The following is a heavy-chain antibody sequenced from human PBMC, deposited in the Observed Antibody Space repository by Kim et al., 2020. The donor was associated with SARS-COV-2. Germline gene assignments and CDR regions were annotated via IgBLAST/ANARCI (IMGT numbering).Heavy chain of an antibody. D-gene: IGHD4-17*01. Sequence: ARFTISRDHSKSTLYLQMNSLRAEDTAVYYCAKDFRATVTTGRFYYMDVWGKGTTVTVSS. J-gene: IGHJ6*03. CDR3: AKDFRATVTTGRFYYMDV. V-gene: IGHV3-30*02.